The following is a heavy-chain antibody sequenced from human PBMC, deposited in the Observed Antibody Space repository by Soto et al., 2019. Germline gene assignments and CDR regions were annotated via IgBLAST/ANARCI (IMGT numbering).Heavy chain of an antibody. CDR2: ISSGSGTT. J-gene: IGHJ6*02. V-gene: IGHV3-48*01. CDR1: GFTFSSNS. Sequence: EVQLVESGGGLWQPGGSLGLSCAASGFTFSSNSMNWVRQAPGKGLEWVSYISSGSGTTYYADSVKGRFSISRDNANNSLYLQMNSLRVEATAVYYCAKIGTYLRMDVWGQGTTVTVSS. CDR3: AKIGTYLRMDV. D-gene: IGHD3-10*01.